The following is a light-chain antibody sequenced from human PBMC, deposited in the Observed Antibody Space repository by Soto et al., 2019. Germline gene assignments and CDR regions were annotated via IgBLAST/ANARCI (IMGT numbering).Light chain of an antibody. CDR1: QSISSW. CDR3: QHYNSFPWT. J-gene: IGKJ1*01. Sequence: DIPMTQSPSTLSASVGDRVTITCRASQSISSWLAWYQQKPGKAPKPLIYEASSLQSGVQSRFSGSGSGTEFTLTISSLQPDDSATYYCQHYNSFPWTFGQGTKVEIK. V-gene: IGKV1-5*03. CDR2: EAS.